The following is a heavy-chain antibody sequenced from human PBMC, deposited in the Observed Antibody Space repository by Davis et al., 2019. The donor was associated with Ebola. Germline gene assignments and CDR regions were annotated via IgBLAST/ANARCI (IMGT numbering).Heavy chain of an antibody. CDR2: ISSSGTTI. V-gene: IGHV3-11*04. Sequence: GESLNISCAASGFTFSSNYMNWVRQAPGKGLEWVSYISSSGTTIDYADSVKGRFSASRDNAKNSRYLQMNSLRAEDTAVYYCARGRDPYYYYYYMDVWGKGTTVTVSS. J-gene: IGHJ6*03. CDR3: ARGRDPYYYYYYMDV. CDR1: GFTFSSNY.